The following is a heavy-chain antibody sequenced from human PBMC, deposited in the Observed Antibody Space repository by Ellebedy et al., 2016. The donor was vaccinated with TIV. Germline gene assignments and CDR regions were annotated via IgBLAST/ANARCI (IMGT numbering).Heavy chain of an antibody. V-gene: IGHV3-23*01. D-gene: IGHD6-19*01. CDR3: AKAGYSNAWYLVFEY. J-gene: IGHJ4*02. CDR2: IIGSGGST. Sequence: GESLKISCAASGFTFSTYARNWPRQAPGKGLEWVASIIGSGGSTLYADSVKGRFTISRDNSKNMVYLQMNSLRVEETAVYYCAKAGYSNAWYLVFEYWGQGTLVTVSS. CDR1: GFTFSTYA.